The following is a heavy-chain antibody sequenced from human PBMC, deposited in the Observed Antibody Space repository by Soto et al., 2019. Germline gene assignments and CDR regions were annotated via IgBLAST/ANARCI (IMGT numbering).Heavy chain of an antibody. D-gene: IGHD2-15*01. CDR1: GDTFSTFG. J-gene: IGHJ4*02. Sequence: QVQLVQSGAEVKKPGASVKVSCKASGDTFSTFGISWVRQAPGQGLEWMGGIVPTFGTPHYAQKFQGRVTIAADESTSTASMEPSSLVSADPAIYYCATRTPQGSGDFDYWGQGTLVTVSS. CDR2: IVPTFGTP. CDR3: ATRTPQGSGDFDY. V-gene: IGHV1-69*01.